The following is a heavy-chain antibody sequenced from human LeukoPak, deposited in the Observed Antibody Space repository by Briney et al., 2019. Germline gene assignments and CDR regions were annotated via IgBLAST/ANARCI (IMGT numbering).Heavy chain of an antibody. D-gene: IGHD3-10*02. CDR2: ISSSGGNT. CDR1: EFTFSTYA. CDR3: AKIGGTICF. J-gene: IGHJ4*02. Sequence: GGSLRLSCAASEFTFSTYAMSWVRQAPGKGLEWVSSISSSGGNTYYADSVKGRFTISRDNSKNTLYLQMISLRAEDTAVYYCAKIGGTICFWGQGTLVTVSS. V-gene: IGHV3-23*01.